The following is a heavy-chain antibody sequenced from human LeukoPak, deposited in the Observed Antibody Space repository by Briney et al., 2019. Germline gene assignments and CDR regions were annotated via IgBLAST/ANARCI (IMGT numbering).Heavy chain of an antibody. Sequence: GGSLRLSCAASGFTFSSYGMHWVRQAPGKGLEWVAVISYDGSDKSYADSVKGRFTISRDNSKNTLFLQMNSLRAKDTAVYYCAKDTSSWCNWFDPWGQGTLVTVSS. D-gene: IGHD6-13*01. J-gene: IGHJ5*02. CDR3: AKDTSSWCNWFDP. CDR2: ISYDGSDK. V-gene: IGHV3-30*18. CDR1: GFTFSSYG.